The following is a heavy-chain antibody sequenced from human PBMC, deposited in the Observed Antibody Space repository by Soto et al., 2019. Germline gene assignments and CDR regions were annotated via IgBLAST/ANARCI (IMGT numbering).Heavy chain of an antibody. CDR1: GGSISSSSYY. Sequence: QLLESGPGLVKPSETLSLTCTVSGGSISSSSYYWGWIRQPPGKGLEWIGSIYYSGSTYYNPSLKSRVTISVDTSKNQFSLKLSSVTAADTAVYYCARLRGGDYGDYGWYFDLWGRGTLVTVSS. D-gene: IGHD4-17*01. CDR2: IYYSGST. J-gene: IGHJ2*01. CDR3: ARLRGGDYGDYGWYFDL. V-gene: IGHV4-39*01.